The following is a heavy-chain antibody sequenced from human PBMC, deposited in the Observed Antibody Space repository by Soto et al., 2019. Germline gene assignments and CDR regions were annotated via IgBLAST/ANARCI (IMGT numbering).Heavy chain of an antibody. D-gene: IGHD3-3*01. CDR3: TTAVGFLPFLRMDV. CDR2: IKSKTDGGTT. Sequence: EVQLVESGGGLVTPGGSLRLSCAASGFTFSNAWMNWVRQAPGKGLEWVGRIKSKTDGGTTDYAAPVKGRFTISRDDSKNTLYLQMNSLKTEDTAVYYCTTAVGFLPFLRMDVWGQGTTVTVSS. V-gene: IGHV3-15*07. CDR1: GFTFSNAW. J-gene: IGHJ6*02.